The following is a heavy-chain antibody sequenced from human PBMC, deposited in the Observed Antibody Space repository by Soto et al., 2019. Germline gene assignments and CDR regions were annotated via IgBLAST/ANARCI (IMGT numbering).Heavy chain of an antibody. CDR1: GFTFSDYY. V-gene: IGHV3-11*01. CDR3: ASLYSSGWYEDYYYYYYMDV. CDR2: ISSSGSTI. D-gene: IGHD6-19*01. J-gene: IGHJ6*03. Sequence: GGSLRLSCAASGFTFSDYYMSWIRQAPGKGLEWVSYISSSGSTIYYADSVKGRFTISRDNAKNSLYLQMNSLRAEDTAVYYCASLYSSGWYEDYYYYYYMDVWGKGTTVTVSS.